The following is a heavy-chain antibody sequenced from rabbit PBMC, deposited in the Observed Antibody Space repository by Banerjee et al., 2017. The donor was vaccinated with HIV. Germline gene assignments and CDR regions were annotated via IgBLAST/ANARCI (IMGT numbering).Heavy chain of an antibody. CDR1: GFDFSSYG. CDR2: IDPVFGST. Sequence: QEQLVESGGGLVQPGGSLKLSCKASGFDFSSYGVSWVRQAPGKGLEWIGYIDPVFGSTYYASWVNGRFTISSHNAQNTLYLQLNSLTAADTATYFCARSAGYAGYGYATYYFNLWGPGTLVTVS. J-gene: IGHJ4*01. V-gene: IGHV1S47*01. CDR3: ARSAGYAGYGYATYYFNL. D-gene: IGHD6-1*01.